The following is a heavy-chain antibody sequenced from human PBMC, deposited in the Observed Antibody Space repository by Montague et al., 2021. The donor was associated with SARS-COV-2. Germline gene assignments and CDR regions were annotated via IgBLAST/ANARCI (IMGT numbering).Heavy chain of an antibody. Sequence: SETLSLTCAVYGASFSGYYWSWIRQPPGKGLERIGEINQSGSTNYNPSLKSRVTLSVDTSKKQFSLKLSSLTAADTAVYYCARVAGGYYHDSSAYFDYWGQGSLVTVSS. CDR3: ARVAGGYYHDSSAYFDY. J-gene: IGHJ4*02. CDR2: INQSGST. D-gene: IGHD3-22*01. CDR1: GASFSGYY. V-gene: IGHV4-34*01.